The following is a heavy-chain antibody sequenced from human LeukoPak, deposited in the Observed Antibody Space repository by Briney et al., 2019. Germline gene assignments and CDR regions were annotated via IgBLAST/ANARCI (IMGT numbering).Heavy chain of an antibody. D-gene: IGHD5-24*01. Sequence: GGSLRLSCVASGFTFSSYGIHWVRQAPGKGLEWVAFIRYDGSNKYYADSVKGRFTISRDNSKNTLHLQMNSLRAEDTAVYYCAKDKIRDGYDVFDIWGQGTMVTVSS. CDR1: GFTFSSYG. CDR3: AKDKIRDGYDVFDI. CDR2: IRYDGSNK. V-gene: IGHV3-30*02. J-gene: IGHJ3*02.